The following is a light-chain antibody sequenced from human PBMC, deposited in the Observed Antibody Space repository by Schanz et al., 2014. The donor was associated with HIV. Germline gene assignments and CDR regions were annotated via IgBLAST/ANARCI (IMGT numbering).Light chain of an antibody. CDR2: GTS. CDR3: QQSYSATPYT. J-gene: IGKJ2*01. V-gene: IGKV1-39*01. Sequence: DIQVTQSPSSLSASVGDRVTITCRASQSIGNYLNWYQQQPGKAPKLLISGTSSLQRGVPSTFSGSGSGTHFTLTISDLQFDDFATYYCQQSYSATPYTFGQGTRLEIK. CDR1: QSIGNY.